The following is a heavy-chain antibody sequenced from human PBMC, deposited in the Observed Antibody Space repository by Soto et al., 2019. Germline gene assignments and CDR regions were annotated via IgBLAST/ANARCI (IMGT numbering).Heavy chain of an antibody. Sequence: SVKVSCKASGGTFGSYAISWVRQAPGQGLEWMGGIIPIFGTANYAQKFQGRVTITADESTSTAYMELSSLRSEDTAVYYCARDRTVRSWVSPMDVWGQGTTVTVSS. CDR2: IIPIFGTA. CDR1: GGTFGSYA. J-gene: IGHJ6*02. CDR3: ARDRTVRSWVSPMDV. D-gene: IGHD4-4*01. V-gene: IGHV1-69*13.